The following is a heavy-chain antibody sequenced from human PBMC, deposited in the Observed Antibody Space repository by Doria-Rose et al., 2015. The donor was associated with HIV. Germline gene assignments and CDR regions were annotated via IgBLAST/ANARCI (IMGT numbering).Heavy chain of an antibody. V-gene: IGHV2-26*01. CDR1: GVSLSSPGMG. D-gene: IGHD6-13*01. CDR2: NFSDDER. CDR3: ARIKSSRWYHKYYFDF. Sequence: QESGPVLVKPTETLTLTCTVSGVSLSSPGMGVSWIRQPPGKALEWLSNNFSDDERSFKTSLKSRLTISGGTSKSQVVLTMTDMDPVDTATYYCARIKSSRWYHKYYFDFWGQGTLVIVSA. J-gene: IGHJ4*02.